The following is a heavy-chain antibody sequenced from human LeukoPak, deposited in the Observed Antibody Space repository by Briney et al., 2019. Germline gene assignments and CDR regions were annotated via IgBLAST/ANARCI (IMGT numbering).Heavy chain of an antibody. D-gene: IGHD2-2*02. CDR2: IYDSGTT. CDR3: AKAFNDCSSTSCYIDNYWFDT. J-gene: IGHJ5*02. Sequence: SETLSLTCAVSVGSISSSSYYWGWVRHPPGKWPGLSGIIYDSGTTYYNPSLQSRVTISVDTTNNQSSMKMSFVTAADTVVYYCAKAFNDCSSTSCYIDNYWFDTWGQGNLVTVSS. V-gene: IGHV4-39*01. CDR1: VGSISSSSYY.